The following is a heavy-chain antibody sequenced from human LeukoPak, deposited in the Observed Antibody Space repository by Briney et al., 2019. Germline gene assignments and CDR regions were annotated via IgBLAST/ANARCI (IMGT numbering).Heavy chain of an antibody. D-gene: IGHD3-10*01. CDR3: ARRPRPVRVRGVTDYYYYYYMDV. CDR2: INHSGST. V-gene: IGHV4-4*02. J-gene: IGHJ6*03. CDR1: GGSISSSNW. Sequence: SETLSLTCAVSGGSISSSNWWSWVRQPPGKGLEWIGEINHSGSTNYNPSLKSRVTISVDTSKNQFSLKLSSVTAADTAVYYCARRPRPVRVRGVTDYYYYYYMDVWGKGTTVTVSS.